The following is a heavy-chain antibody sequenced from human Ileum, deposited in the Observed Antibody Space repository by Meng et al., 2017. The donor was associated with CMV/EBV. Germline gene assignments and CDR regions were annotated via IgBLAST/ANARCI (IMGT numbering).Heavy chain of an antibody. D-gene: IGHD3-3*01. Sequence: QVQLVQSGAEVTEPGVSLSVSCKTSGYTFNGYFMHWVRHAPGQGLEWMGWINPITGDTKFAQKFQVRVTLTRDTSLSTGYMELSRLRFDDTDMYYCATFGGDFDYWGQGTLVTVAS. CDR1: GYTFNGYF. V-gene: IGHV1-2*02. J-gene: IGHJ4*02. CDR2: INPITGDT. CDR3: ATFGGDFDY.